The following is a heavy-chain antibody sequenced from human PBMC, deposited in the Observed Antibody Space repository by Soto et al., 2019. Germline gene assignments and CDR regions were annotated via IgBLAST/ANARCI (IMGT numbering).Heavy chain of an antibody. CDR2: ITGGGGGRL. D-gene: IGHD2-2*01. CDR1: GFTFTNYA. J-gene: IGHJ4*02. V-gene: IGHV3-23*01. CDR3: ANQPADIRTFDY. Sequence: GGSLILSCAASGFTFTNYAMNWVRQAPGKGLEWVSTITGGGGGRLNYADSVKGRFTISRDNSKNTLYLQMNSLRAEDTAVYYSANQPADIRTFDYWGQGALVTVSS.